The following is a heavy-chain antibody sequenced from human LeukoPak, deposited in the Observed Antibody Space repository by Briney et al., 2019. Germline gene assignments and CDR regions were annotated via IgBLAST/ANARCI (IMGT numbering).Heavy chain of an antibody. V-gene: IGHV3-23*01. Sequence: GGSLRLSCAASGFTFSSYAMSWVRQAPGKGLEWVSAISGSGGSTYYADSVKGRFTIFRDNSKNTLYLQMNSLRAEDTAVYYCASITMVRGVIEAFDYWGQGTLVTVSS. CDR2: ISGSGGST. J-gene: IGHJ4*02. D-gene: IGHD3-10*01. CDR3: ASITMVRGVIEAFDY. CDR1: GFTFSSYA.